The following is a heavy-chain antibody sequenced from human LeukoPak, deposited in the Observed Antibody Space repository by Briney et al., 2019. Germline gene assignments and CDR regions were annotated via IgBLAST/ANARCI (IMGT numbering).Heavy chain of an antibody. CDR2: ISYDGSNK. J-gene: IGHJ4*02. CDR1: GFTFSSYA. D-gene: IGHD2-2*01. Sequence: GGSLRLSCAASGFTFSSYAMHWVRQAPGKGLEWVAVISYDGSNKYYADSVKGRFTISRDNSKNTLYLQMNSLRAEDTAVYYCARDAEYQLPFAYWGQGTLVTVSS. CDR3: ARDAEYQLPFAY. V-gene: IGHV3-30-3*01.